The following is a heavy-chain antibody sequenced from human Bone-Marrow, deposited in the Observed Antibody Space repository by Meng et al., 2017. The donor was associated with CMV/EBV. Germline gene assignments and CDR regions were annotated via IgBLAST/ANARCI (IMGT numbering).Heavy chain of an antibody. CDR3: ARDRPSWNDPTPYYYYGMDV. D-gene: IGHD1-1*01. J-gene: IGHJ6*02. CDR2: ISSSGSTI. CDR1: GFTFSSYE. Sequence: GESLKISCAASGFTFSSYEMNWVRQAPGKGLEWVSYISSSGSTIYYADSVKGRFTISRDNAKNSLYPQMNSLRAEDTAVYYCARDRPSWNDPTPYYYYGMDVWGQGNTV. V-gene: IGHV3-48*03.